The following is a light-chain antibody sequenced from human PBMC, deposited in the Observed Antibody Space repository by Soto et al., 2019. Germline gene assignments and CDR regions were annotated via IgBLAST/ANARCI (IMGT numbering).Light chain of an antibody. CDR3: CSYVGSSNVV. J-gene: IGLJ2*01. CDR2: EVS. V-gene: IGLV2-23*02. Sequence: QSALTQPASVSGSPGQSITISCTGTSSDVGSYNLVSWYQQHPGEAPKLVIYEVSQRPSGVSNRFSASKSGNTASLTISGLQAEDEADYYCCSYVGSSNVVFGGGTKLTVL. CDR1: SSDVGSYNL.